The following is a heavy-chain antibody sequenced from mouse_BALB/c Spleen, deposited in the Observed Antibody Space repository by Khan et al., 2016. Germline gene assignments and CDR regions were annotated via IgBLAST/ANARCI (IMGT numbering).Heavy chain of an antibody. J-gene: IGHJ2*01. CDR1: GFTFTDYY. Sequence: EVELVESGGGLVQPGGSLRLSCATSGFTFTDYYMSWVRQPPGKALEWLGFIRNKANGYTTEYSASVKGRFTISRDNSQSILYLQMNTLRAEDSATYYCARAPLSYSYGSSYYFDYWGQGTTLTVSS. CDR2: IRNKANGYTT. V-gene: IGHV7-3*02. D-gene: IGHD1-1*01. CDR3: ARAPLSYSYGSSYYFDY.